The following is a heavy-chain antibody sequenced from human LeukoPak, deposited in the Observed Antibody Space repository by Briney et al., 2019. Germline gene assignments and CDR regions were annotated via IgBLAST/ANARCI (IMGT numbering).Heavy chain of an antibody. Sequence: GGSLRLSCAASGFTFSSYEMNWVRQAPGKGPEWVSYISSSGSTIYYADSVKGRFTISRDNAKNSLYLQMNSLRAEDTAVYYCARAVWDSSGHLFDYWGQGTLVTVSS. V-gene: IGHV3-48*03. CDR2: ISSSGSTI. J-gene: IGHJ4*02. D-gene: IGHD3-22*01. CDR1: GFTFSSYE. CDR3: ARAVWDSSGHLFDY.